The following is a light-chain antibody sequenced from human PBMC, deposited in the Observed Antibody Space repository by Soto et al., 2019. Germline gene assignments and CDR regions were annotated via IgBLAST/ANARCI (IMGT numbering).Light chain of an antibody. CDR3: LQHNTYPST. V-gene: IGKV1-17*03. Sequence: DISMPQAPSSVSASVAGRATITIRASQGISNWLAWYQQKPGKAPKLLIYAASSLQSGVPSRFSGSGSGTEFTLTISSLQPEDFATYYCLQHNTYPSTFGQGTRLEIK. CDR2: AAS. CDR1: QGISNW. J-gene: IGKJ5*01.